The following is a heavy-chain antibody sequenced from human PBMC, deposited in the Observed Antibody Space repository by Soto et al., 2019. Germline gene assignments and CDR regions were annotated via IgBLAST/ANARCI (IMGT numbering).Heavy chain of an antibody. CDR3: ARGRFDFIWGTPAPYLDY. CDR1: GDSISTYY. V-gene: IGHV4-59*01. J-gene: IGHJ4*02. Sequence: QVQLQESGPGLVKPSETLSITCTVSGDSISTYYWTWIRQPPGKGLEWIGYIYNRATTKYNPSLKSRVTISVDTSKNQFSLKLSSVTTADTAVYYCARGRFDFIWGTPAPYLDYWGQGALVTVSS. CDR2: IYNRATT. D-gene: IGHD3-16*01.